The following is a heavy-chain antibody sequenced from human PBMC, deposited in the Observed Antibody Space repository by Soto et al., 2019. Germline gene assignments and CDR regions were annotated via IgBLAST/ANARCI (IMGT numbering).Heavy chain of an antibody. Sequence: ASETLSLTCTVSGGSISSYYWSWIRQPPGKGLEWIGYMHYSGGTNYNPSLKSRVTISVDTSKNQFSLKLSSVTAADTAVYYCARGTVTIDWFDPWGQGTLVTVSS. D-gene: IGHD1-7*01. J-gene: IGHJ5*02. CDR1: GGSISSYY. CDR3: ARGTVTIDWFDP. V-gene: IGHV4-59*01. CDR2: MHYSGGT.